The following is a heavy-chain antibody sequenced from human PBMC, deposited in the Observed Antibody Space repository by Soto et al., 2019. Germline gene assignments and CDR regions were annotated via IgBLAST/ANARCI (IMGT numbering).Heavy chain of an antibody. CDR3: ARHGYDTSGYYPDWFDP. D-gene: IGHD3-22*01. CDR1: GGSISSRSYY. V-gene: IGHV4-39*01. CDR2: IYYTGPT. J-gene: IGHJ5*02. Sequence: NPSETLSLTCTVSGGSISSRSYYWGWIRQPPGKGLEWIGSIYYTGPTYDNPSLKSRVTISVDTSKNQFSLKLSSVIAADTAVYYCARHGYDTSGYYPDWFDPWGQGILVTVSS.